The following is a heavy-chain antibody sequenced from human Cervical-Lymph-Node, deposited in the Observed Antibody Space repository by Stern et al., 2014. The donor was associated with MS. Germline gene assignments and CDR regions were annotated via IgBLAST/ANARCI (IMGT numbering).Heavy chain of an antibody. CDR3: ARLQCTGGSCYSAY. J-gene: IGHJ4*02. V-gene: IGHV3-30*04. CDR2: IRKDGNDK. CDR1: GFTFSAYS. Sequence: QVQLVQSGGGVVQPGRSLRLSCEASGFTFSAYSMHWVRQAPGKGLEWVALIRKDGNDKNYADSVQGRFTISRDNSKNTLYLQMNSLRPQDTALYYCARLQCTGGSCYSAYWGQGTLVTVSS. D-gene: IGHD2-15*01.